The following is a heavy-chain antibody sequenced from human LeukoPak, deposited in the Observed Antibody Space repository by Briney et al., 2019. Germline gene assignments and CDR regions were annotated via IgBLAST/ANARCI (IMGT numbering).Heavy chain of an antibody. CDR2: IRYDGSNK. CDR1: GFTFGDYL. J-gene: IGHJ6*03. CDR3: AKSTRDYYYYMDV. V-gene: IGHV3-30*02. Sequence: GGSLRLSCITSGFTFGDYLITWVRQAPGKGLEWVAFIRYDGSNKYYADSVKGRFTISRDNSKNTLYLQMNSLRAEDTAVYYCAKSTRDYYYYMDVWGKGTTVTVSS.